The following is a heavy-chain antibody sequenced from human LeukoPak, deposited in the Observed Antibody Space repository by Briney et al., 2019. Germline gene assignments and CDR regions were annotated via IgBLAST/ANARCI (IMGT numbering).Heavy chain of an antibody. V-gene: IGHV3-11*06. Sequence: GGSLRLSCAASGFTFSDYYMSWIRQALEKGLEWVSYISSSSSYTNYADSVKGRFTISRDNAKNSLYLQMNSLRAEDTAVYYCARESSGWCHFDYWGQGTLVTVSS. CDR3: ARESSGWCHFDY. J-gene: IGHJ4*02. CDR1: GFTFSDYY. D-gene: IGHD6-19*01. CDR2: ISSSSSYT.